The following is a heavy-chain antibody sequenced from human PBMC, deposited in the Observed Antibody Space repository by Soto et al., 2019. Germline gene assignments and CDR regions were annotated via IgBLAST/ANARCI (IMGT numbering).Heavy chain of an antibody. J-gene: IGHJ4*02. V-gene: IGHV1-24*01. CDR1: GKTLPEIS. D-gene: IGHD3-22*01. CDR2: FDPEDDET. Sequence: GGSVKVSCKVSGKTLPEISIHWVRQAPGKGLEWMGGFDPEDDETIYAQKFQGRVTMTEDKSRDIAYMELSSLRSEDTAVYYCATDSYYDTSGPGPFFDYWGQGTPVTVSS. CDR3: ATDSYYDTSGPGPFFDY.